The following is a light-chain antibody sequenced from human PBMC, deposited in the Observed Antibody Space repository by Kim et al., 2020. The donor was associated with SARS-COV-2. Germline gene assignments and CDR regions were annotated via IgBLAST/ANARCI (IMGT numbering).Light chain of an antibody. CDR1: KLGNKF. J-gene: IGLJ3*02. V-gene: IGLV3-1*01. Sequence: VSPAQTASITCSGVKLGNKFSCWYQQKPGQSPVLVIYQDTKRPSGIPERFSGSNSGNTATLTISGTQAMDEADYFCQAWDSGTGVFGGGTQLTVL. CDR3: QAWDSGTGV. CDR2: QDT.